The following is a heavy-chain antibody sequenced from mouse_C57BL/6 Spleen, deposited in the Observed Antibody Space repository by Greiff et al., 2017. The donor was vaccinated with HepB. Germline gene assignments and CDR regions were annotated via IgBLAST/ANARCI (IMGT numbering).Heavy chain of an antibody. Sequence: EVQRVESGGGLVQPGGSLKLSCAASGFTFSDYYMYWVRQTPEKRLEWVAYISNGGGSTYYPDTVKGRFTISRDNAKNTLYLQMSRLKSEDTAMYYCARRTYDYDGAMDYWGQGTSVTVSS. D-gene: IGHD2-4*01. CDR3: ARRTYDYDGAMDY. J-gene: IGHJ4*01. V-gene: IGHV5-12*01. CDR2: ISNGGGST. CDR1: GFTFSDYY.